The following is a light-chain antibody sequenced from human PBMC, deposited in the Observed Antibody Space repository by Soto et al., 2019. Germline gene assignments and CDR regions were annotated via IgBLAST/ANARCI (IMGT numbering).Light chain of an antibody. CDR1: TSNIRSNT. Sequence: QSVLTQPPSASGTPGQRVTISCSGSTSNIRSNTVNWYQQLPGTAPKLLIYSNNQRPSGVPDRFSGSKSGTSASLAISGLQSEDEAEYYCASWDDRLNGNVFGTGTNVTVL. V-gene: IGLV1-44*01. CDR3: ASWDDRLNGNV. J-gene: IGLJ1*01. CDR2: SNN.